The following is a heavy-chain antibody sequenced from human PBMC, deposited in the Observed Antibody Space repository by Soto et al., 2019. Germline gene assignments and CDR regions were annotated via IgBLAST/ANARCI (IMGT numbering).Heavy chain of an antibody. CDR1: GGSISNYY. D-gene: IGHD1-26*01. V-gene: IGHV4-59*08. J-gene: IGHJ4*02. CDR3: ARLGSGSFRD. CDR2: IYYSGST. Sequence: QVQLQESGPGLVKPSETLSLTCTVSGGSISNYYWSWIRQPPGKGLEWIGYIYYSGSTNYNPSLKSRVTISVDTSNNQFSLKLSSVTAADTAMYYCARLGSGSFRDWGQGTLVTVSS.